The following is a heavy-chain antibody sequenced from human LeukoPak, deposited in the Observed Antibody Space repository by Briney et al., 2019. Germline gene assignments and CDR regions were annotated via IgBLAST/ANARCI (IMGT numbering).Heavy chain of an antibody. CDR3: ARDRGYSYGFEDYFDY. Sequence: SETLSLTCTVSGGSISSYYWSWIRQPPGKGLEWIGYIYYSGSTNYNPSLKSRVTISVDTSKNQFSLKLSSATAADTAVYYCARDRGYSYGFEDYFDYWGQGTLVTVSS. J-gene: IGHJ4*02. V-gene: IGHV4-59*01. CDR1: GGSISSYY. CDR2: IYYSGST. D-gene: IGHD5-18*01.